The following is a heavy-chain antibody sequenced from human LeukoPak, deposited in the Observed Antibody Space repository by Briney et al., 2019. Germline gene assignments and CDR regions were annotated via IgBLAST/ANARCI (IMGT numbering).Heavy chain of an antibody. CDR1: GYTFTSYG. V-gene: IGHV1-18*01. J-gene: IGHJ3*02. D-gene: IGHD1-26*01. CDR2: ISAYNGNT. CDR3: ARGRLIVGAPHLREDI. Sequence: GASVKVSCKASGYTFTSYGISWVRQAPGQGLEWMGWISAYNGNTNYAQKLQGRVTMTTDTSTSTAYMELRNLRSDDTAVYYCARGRLIVGAPHLREDIWGQGTMVTVSS.